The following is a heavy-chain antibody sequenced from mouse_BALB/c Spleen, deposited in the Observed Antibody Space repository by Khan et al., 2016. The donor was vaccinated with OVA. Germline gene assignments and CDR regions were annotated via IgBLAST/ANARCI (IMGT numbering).Heavy chain of an antibody. D-gene: IGHD1-1*02. V-gene: IGHV9-3-1*01. J-gene: IGHJ1*01. CDR2: INTYTGEP. Sequence: QIQLVQSGPELKKPGETVKISCKASGYTFTNHGMNWVKQAPGKGLKWMGWINTYTGEPTYADDFKGRFAFSLETSANTAYLQINNLKNEDTASYFSASGGYWYFDVWGAGTTVTVSS. CDR3: ASGGYWYFDV. CDR1: GYTFTNHG.